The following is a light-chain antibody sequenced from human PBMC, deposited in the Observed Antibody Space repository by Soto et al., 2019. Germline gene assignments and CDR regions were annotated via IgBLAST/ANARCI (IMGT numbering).Light chain of an antibody. CDR1: DIGSKR. Sequence: SYELTQPPSVSVAPGQTASITCGGNDIGSKRVHRYQQKAGQAPVLVVYDDSDRPSGIPDRLSGYNSGNTATLSISRVEAGDEADYYCQVWDSSNDHNWVFGGGTKLTVL. CDR3: QVWDSSNDHNWV. CDR2: DDS. V-gene: IGLV3-21*02. J-gene: IGLJ3*02.